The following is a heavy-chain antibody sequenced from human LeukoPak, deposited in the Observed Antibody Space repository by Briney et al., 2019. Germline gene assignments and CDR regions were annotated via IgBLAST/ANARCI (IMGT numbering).Heavy chain of an antibody. D-gene: IGHD3-10*01. Sequence: SETLSLTCTVSGGSISSYYWSWIRQPAGKGLEWIGRIYTSGSTNYNPSLKSRVTMSVDTSKNQFSLKLSSVTAADTAVYYCARVRTMVRGVITYYFDYWGQGTLVTVSS. V-gene: IGHV4-4*07. CDR3: ARVRTMVRGVITYYFDY. CDR1: GGSISSYY. J-gene: IGHJ4*02. CDR2: IYTSGST.